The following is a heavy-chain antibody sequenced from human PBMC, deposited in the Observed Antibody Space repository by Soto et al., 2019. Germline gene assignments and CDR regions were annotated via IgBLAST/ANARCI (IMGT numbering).Heavy chain of an antibody. CDR1: GFTFSSYE. CDR3: ARDLEGIAVAGFDY. D-gene: IGHD6-19*01. J-gene: IGHJ4*02. Sequence: EVQLVESGGGLVQPGGSLRLSCAASGFTFSSYEMNWVRQAPGKGLEWVSYISSSGSTIYYADSVKGRFTISRDNAKNSLYLQMNSLRAEDTSVYYCARDLEGIAVAGFDYWGQGTLVTVSS. CDR2: ISSSGSTI. V-gene: IGHV3-48*03.